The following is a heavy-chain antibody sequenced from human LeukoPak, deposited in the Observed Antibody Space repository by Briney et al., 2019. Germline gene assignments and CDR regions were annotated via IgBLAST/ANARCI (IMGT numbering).Heavy chain of an antibody. V-gene: IGHV3-23*01. CDR2: ISGSGGST. CDR1: GFTFSSYA. D-gene: IGHD3-10*01. CDR3: AKVRFGESDYFDY. J-gene: IGHJ4*02. Sequence: QSGGSLRLSCAASGFTFSSYAMSWVRQAPGKGLEWVSAISGSGGSTYYADSVKGRFTISRDNSKNTLYLQMNSLRAEDTAVYYCAKVRFGESDYFDYWGQGTLVTVSS.